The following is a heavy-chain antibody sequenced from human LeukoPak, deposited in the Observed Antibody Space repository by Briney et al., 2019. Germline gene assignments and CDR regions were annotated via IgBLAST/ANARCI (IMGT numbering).Heavy chain of an antibody. V-gene: IGHV1-46*01. CDR2: INPSGGSA. CDR1: GYTFTSYC. Sequence: ASVKVSCKASGYTFTSYCIHWVRQAPGQGLEWMAIINPSGGSASFAQKFQGRLTVTRDTSTSTVYMELSSLRSEDTAVYYCARGGVVATGSYFDYWGQGTLVTVSS. J-gene: IGHJ4*02. CDR3: ARGGVVATGSYFDY. D-gene: IGHD6-13*01.